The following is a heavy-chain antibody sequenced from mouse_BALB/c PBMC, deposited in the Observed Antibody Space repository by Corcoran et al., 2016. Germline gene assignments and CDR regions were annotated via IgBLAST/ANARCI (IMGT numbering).Heavy chain of an antibody. CDR2: IDPANGNT. V-gene: IGHV14-3*02. J-gene: IGHJ4*01. Sequence: EVQLQQSGAELVKAGASVKLSCTASGFNIKDTYMHWVKQRPEQGLEWIGRIDPANGNTKYDPKCQGKATIIADTSSNTAYLQLSSLTSEDTAVYYCARLLRLLYGMDHWGQGTSITVSS. D-gene: IGHD1-2*01. CDR3: ARLLRLLYGMDH. CDR1: GFNIKDTY.